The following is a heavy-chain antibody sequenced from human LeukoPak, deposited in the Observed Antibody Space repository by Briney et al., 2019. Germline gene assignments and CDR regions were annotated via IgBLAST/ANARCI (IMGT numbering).Heavy chain of an antibody. CDR1: GFTFSSYG. J-gene: IGHJ4*02. CDR2: ISYDGSNK. Sequence: GGSLRLSCAASGFTFSSYGMHWVRQAPGKGLEWVAVISYDGSNKYYADSVKGRFTISRDNSKNTLYLQMNSLRAEDTAVYYCARGYGLDYWGQGTLVTVSS. D-gene: IGHD5-18*01. CDR3: ARGYGLDY. V-gene: IGHV3-30*03.